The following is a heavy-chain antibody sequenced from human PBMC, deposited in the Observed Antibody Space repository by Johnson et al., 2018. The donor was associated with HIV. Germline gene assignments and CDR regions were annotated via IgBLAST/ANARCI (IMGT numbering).Heavy chain of an antibody. J-gene: IGHJ3*02. D-gene: IGHD1-26*01. Sequence: VQLVESGGGLVQPGGSLRLSCAASGFTFSTYWMNWVRQAPGKGLEWLANINQDGSAKYSVDSLTGRFTISRDNVKNSLYLQMNSLRVEDAAVYYCVRGRDSSGDGGAFDIWGQGTMVTVSS. CDR2: INQDGSAK. CDR3: VRGRDSSGDGGAFDI. V-gene: IGHV3-7*05. CDR1: GFTFSTYW.